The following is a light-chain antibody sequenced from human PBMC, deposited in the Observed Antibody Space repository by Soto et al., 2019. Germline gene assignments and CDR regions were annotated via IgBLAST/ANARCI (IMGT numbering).Light chain of an antibody. J-gene: IGLJ2*01. Sequence: QSVLTQPPSASGTPGQRVTISCSGSSSNIGSNTVNWYQQLPGSAPKLLMYSTNQRPSGVPDRFSGSKSGTSASLAISGLQSEDEADYYCAAWDGSLNVVLFGGGTKVT. CDR3: AAWDGSLNVVL. CDR2: STN. V-gene: IGLV1-44*01. CDR1: SSNIGSNT.